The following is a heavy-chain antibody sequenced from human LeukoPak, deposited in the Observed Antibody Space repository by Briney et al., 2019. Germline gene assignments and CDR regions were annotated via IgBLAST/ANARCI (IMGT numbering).Heavy chain of an antibody. Sequence: GGSLRLSCAASGFTFSSYSMNWVRQAPGKGLEWVSSISSSSSYIYYADSVKGRFTISRDNPKNSLYLQMNSLRAEDTAVYYCARVPIDGIAAAGMSDWGQGTLVTVSS. J-gene: IGHJ4*02. CDR3: ARVPIDGIAAAGMSD. CDR2: ISSSSSYI. V-gene: IGHV3-21*01. D-gene: IGHD6-13*01. CDR1: GFTFSSYS.